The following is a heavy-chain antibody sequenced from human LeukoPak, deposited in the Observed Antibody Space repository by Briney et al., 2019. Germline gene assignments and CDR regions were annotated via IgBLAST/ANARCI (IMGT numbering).Heavy chain of an antibody. CDR1: GGSISSGDYY. CDR3: ARGADYELYYFDY. Sequence: SQTLSLTCTVSGGSISSGDYYWRWIRQPPGKSLEWIGYIYYSGSTYYNPSLKSRVTISVDTSKNQFSLKLSSVTAADTAVYYCARGADYELYYFDYWGQGTLVTVSS. J-gene: IGHJ4*02. D-gene: IGHD4-17*01. CDR2: IYYSGST. V-gene: IGHV4-30-4*08.